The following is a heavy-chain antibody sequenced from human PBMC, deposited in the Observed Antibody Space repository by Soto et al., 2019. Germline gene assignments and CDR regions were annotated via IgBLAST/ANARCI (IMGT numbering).Heavy chain of an antibody. Sequence: QVQLVQSGAEVKKPGSSVKVSCKASGGTFSSYTISWVRQAPGQGLEWMGRIIPILGIANYAQKFQGRVTITADKSTSTAYMELSSLRSEDTAVYYCARDPRREGATISNYYYGMDVWGQGTTVTVSS. CDR1: GGTFSSYT. D-gene: IGHD5-12*01. CDR3: ARDPRREGATISNYYYGMDV. J-gene: IGHJ6*02. CDR2: IIPILGIA. V-gene: IGHV1-69*08.